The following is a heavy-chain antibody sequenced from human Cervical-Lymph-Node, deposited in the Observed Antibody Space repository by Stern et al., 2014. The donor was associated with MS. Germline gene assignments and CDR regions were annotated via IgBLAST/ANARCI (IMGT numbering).Heavy chain of an antibody. V-gene: IGHV3-74*02. CDR2: IKSDGSDT. CDR3: ARKSDDYNAAFDF. D-gene: IGHD5-24*01. CDR1: ELTFSSSW. Sequence: EVQLVQSGGGLVQPGGSLRLSCAASELTFSSSWMHWVRQPPGKGLVWVSRIKSDGSDTSYADSVKGRFTISRDNAKNTLYLQMDSLRAEDTAVYYCARKSDDYNAAFDFWGQGTLVTVSS. J-gene: IGHJ4*02.